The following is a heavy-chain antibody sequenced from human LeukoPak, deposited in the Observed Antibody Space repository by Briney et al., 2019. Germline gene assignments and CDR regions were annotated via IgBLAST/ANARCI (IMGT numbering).Heavy chain of an antibody. J-gene: IGHJ4*02. CDR3: SRESGYYYDSSGYYGY. CDR1: GGSFSGYY. V-gene: IGHV4-34*01. Sequence: SETLSLTCAVYGGSFSGYYWSWIRQPPGKGLEWIGEINHSGSTNYNPSLKSRVTISVDTSKNQFSLKLSSVTAADTAVYYFSRESGYYYDSSGYYGYWGQGTLVTVSS. CDR2: INHSGST. D-gene: IGHD3-22*01.